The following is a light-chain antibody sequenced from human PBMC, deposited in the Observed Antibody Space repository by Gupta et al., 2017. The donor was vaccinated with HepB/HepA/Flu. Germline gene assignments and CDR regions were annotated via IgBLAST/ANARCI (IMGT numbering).Light chain of an antibody. CDR2: KDN. CDR1: ALPNQY. J-gene: IGLJ3*02. Sequence: SYELTQPPSVSVSPGPTARITCSGDALPNQYAYWYHQKSGQAPVWLIYKDNERPSGIPERFSCDSTGKKVILKISGVQAEEEADDYCHAADSSSHYGVFGGGTKLTVL. V-gene: IGLV3-25*02. CDR3: HAADSSSHYGV.